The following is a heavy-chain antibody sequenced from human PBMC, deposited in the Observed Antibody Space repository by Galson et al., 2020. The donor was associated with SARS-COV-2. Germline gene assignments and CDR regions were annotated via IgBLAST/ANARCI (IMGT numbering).Heavy chain of an antibody. V-gene: IGHV4-59*01. CDR1: GDPMESYY. Sequence: SETLSLSCSVFGDPMESYYWHWIRQSPGSGLECLGYISNRGDTKYNPSLRSRITISIDTSTKQFYLRLTSVTAADTATYFCARVGMGLGRNGYYHYGADFWGQGTTVTVSS. CDR2: ISNRGDT. J-gene: IGHJ6*02. D-gene: IGHD3-16*01. CDR3: ARVGMGLGRNGYYHYGADF.